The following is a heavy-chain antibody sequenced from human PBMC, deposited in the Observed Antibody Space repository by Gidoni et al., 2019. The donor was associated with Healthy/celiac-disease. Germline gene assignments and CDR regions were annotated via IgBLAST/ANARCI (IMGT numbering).Heavy chain of an antibody. CDR1: GFTFTSYG. CDR3: ARDLGCSSTSCYTPGDY. J-gene: IGHJ4*02. D-gene: IGHD2-2*02. V-gene: IGHV3-33*01. Sequence: QVQLVESGGGVVQPGRSMSLSCAASGFTFTSYGMHWVRQAPGKGRGWVAVIWYDGSNKYYADSVKGRFTISRDNSKNTLYLQMNSLRAEDTAVYYCARDLGCSSTSCYTPGDYWGQGTLVTVYS. CDR2: IWYDGSNK.